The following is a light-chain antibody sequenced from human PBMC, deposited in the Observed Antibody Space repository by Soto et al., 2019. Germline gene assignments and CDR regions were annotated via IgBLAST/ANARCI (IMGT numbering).Light chain of an antibody. V-gene: IGLV2-14*02. J-gene: IGLJ1*01. CDR1: SSDVGSYNL. Sequence: QSALTQPASVSGSPGQSSTISCTGTSSDVGSYNLVSWYQQHPGKAPNLMIYDGSSRPSGVSNRFSGSKSGNTASLTISGLQAEDEADYYCSSYTSSNTPYVFGPGTKVTVL. CDR3: SSYTSSNTPYV. CDR2: DGS.